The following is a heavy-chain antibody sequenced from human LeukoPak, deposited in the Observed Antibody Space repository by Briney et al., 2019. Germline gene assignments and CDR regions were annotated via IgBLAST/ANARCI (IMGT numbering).Heavy chain of an antibody. CDR2: INPNSGGT. J-gene: IGHJ5*02. CDR1: GYTFTGYY. Sequence: ASVQVSCKASGYTFTGYYMHWVRQAPGQGLEWMGWINPNSGGTNYAPKFQGRVTMTRDTSISTAYMELNRLTSDDTAVYYCARGRPVVPGAPFPFDPWGQGTLVTVSS. V-gene: IGHV1-2*02. CDR3: ARGRPVVPGAPFPFDP. D-gene: IGHD2-2*01.